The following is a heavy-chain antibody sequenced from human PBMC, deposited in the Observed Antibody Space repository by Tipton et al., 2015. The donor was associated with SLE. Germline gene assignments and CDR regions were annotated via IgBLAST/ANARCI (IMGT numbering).Heavy chain of an antibody. CDR3: ARDRDYDSSGYSY. D-gene: IGHD3-22*01. CDR2: IYFTGST. CDR1: GGSICSYY. V-gene: IGHV4-59*12. Sequence: TLSLTCTVSGGSICSYYWSWIRQPPGKGLEWIGYIYFTGSTNYNPSLKSRVTISVDMPKSQFSLKLSSVTAADTAVYYCARDRDYDSSGYSYRGQGTLVTVSS. J-gene: IGHJ4*02.